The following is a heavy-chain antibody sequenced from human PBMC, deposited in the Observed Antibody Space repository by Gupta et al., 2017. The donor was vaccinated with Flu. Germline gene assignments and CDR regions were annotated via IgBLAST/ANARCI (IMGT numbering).Heavy chain of an antibody. D-gene: IGHD2-15*01. CDR2: VNPESGGT. CDR3: ARAPSIAGWYFDL. V-gene: IGHV1-2*02. Sequence: VRQAPGQGLEWVAWVNPESGGTFYAQKFQGRVTLTRDTSVNTAFMDLTGLTSDDTAMYYCARAPSIAGWYFDLWGRGTLVTVSS. J-gene: IGHJ2*01.